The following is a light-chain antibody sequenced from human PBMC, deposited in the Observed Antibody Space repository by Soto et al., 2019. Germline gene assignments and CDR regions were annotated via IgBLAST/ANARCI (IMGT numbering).Light chain of an antibody. CDR3: FSYTSSGTYV. CDR2: EVS. V-gene: IGLV2-14*01. J-gene: IGLJ1*01. CDR1: SSDVGNYKY. Sequence: QSVLTQPASVSGSPGQSITISCTGTSSDVGNYKYVSWYQQHPGKAPKLMIYEVSNRPSGVSNRCSGSKSGNTASLTISGLQAEDETDYYCFSYTSSGTYVVGTGTKVTVL.